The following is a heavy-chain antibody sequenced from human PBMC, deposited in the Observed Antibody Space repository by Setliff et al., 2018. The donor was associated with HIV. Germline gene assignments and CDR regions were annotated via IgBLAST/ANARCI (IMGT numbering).Heavy chain of an antibody. CDR3: ARIAWKQGAVGSFCDY. CDR2: IYHSGIT. V-gene: IGHV4-59*01. D-gene: IGHD3-10*01. Sequence: LSLTCTVSGASISSDSWSWIRQSPGKGLEWIGYIYHSGITSYNPSLKSRVTMSMDMSKNLFSLNLSSVTAADSAVYYCARIAWKQGAVGSFCDYWGQGGLVTVSS. CDR1: GASISSDS. J-gene: IGHJ4*02.